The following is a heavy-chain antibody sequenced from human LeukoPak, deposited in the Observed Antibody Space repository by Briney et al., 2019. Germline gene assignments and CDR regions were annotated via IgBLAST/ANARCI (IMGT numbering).Heavy chain of an antibody. CDR1: GYSFTDYY. J-gene: IGHJ5*02. V-gene: IGHV1-2*02. CDR3: ARADFIDAGPYLIGP. Sequence: AASVKVSCKTSGYSFTDYYIHWVRQAPGQGLEWMGWINTKSGRTSSARKFQGRVTMTRVPSITTVYMDMAWLTSDDTAIYFCARADFIDAGPYLIGPWGQGTLVTVSS. CDR2: INTKSGRT. D-gene: IGHD3-3*01.